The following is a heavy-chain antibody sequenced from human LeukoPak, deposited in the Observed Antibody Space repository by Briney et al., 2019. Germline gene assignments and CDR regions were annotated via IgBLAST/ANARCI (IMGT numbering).Heavy chain of an antibody. CDR1: GFTFSSYG. J-gene: IGHJ6*02. CDR3: AKDTSGFGELLFYYHYYGMDV. CDR2: ISYDGSNK. V-gene: IGHV3-30*18. Sequence: GRSLRLSCAASGFTFSSYGMHWVRQAPGKGLEWVAVISYDGSNKYYADSVKGRFTISRDNSKNTLYLQMNSLRAEDTAVYYCAKDTSGFGELLFYYHYYGMDVWGQGTTVTVSS. D-gene: IGHD3-10*01.